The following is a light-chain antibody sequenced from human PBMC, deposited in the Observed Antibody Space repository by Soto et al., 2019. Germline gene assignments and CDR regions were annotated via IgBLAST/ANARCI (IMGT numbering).Light chain of an antibody. CDR1: QSVSSN. V-gene: IGKV3-15*01. CDR2: GAS. CDR3: QQYESSPFS. Sequence: EIVMTQSPATLSVSPGERATLSCRASQSVSSNLAWYQQKPGQAPRLLIYGASTRATGIPARFSGSGSGTEFTLTISRLEPEDFAVYYCQQYESSPFSFGPGTKVDIK. J-gene: IGKJ3*01.